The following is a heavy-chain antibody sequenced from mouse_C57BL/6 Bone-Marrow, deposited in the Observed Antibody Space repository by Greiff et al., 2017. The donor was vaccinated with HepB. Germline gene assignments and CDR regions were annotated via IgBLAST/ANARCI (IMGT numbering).Heavy chain of an antibody. CDR3: ARWRYCGSSRYFDV. V-gene: IGHV1-50*01. Sequence: QVQLQQPGAELVKPGASVKLSCKASGYTFTSYWMQWVKQRPGQGLEWIGVIDPSDSYTNYNQKFKGKATLTVDTSSSTAYMQLSSLTSEDSAVYYCARWRYCGSSRYFDVWGTGTTVTVSS. J-gene: IGHJ1*03. CDR1: GYTFTSYW. CDR2: IDPSDSYT. D-gene: IGHD1-1*01.